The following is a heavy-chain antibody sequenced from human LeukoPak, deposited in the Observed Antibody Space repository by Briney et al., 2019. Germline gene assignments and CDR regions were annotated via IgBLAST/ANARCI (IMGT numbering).Heavy chain of an antibody. V-gene: IGHV3-30*02. J-gene: IGHJ4*02. Sequence: GGSLRLSCAGSGFSFSSYGMHWVRQAPGKGLEWMAFIRSDGSNKYYADSVKGRFTISRDNSKNTLYLQMNSLRAEDTAVYYCAKGYYDSSGPSGYWGQGTLVTVSS. D-gene: IGHD3-22*01. CDR3: AKGYYDSSGPSGY. CDR2: IRSDGSNK. CDR1: GFSFSSYG.